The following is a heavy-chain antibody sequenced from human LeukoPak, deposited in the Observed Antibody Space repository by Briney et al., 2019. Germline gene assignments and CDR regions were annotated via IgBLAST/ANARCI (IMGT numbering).Heavy chain of an antibody. Sequence: SGGSLRLSCAASGFTFSIYTINWVRQAPGKGLEWVSSISSSNSFIYYADLVKGRFIISRDNAKESLYLQMNSLRAEDTAVYYCAKDAHLGSGSYGGYWGQGTLVTVSS. CDR1: GFTFSIYT. J-gene: IGHJ4*02. V-gene: IGHV3-21*04. D-gene: IGHD1-26*01. CDR3: AKDAHLGSGSYGGY. CDR2: ISSSNSFI.